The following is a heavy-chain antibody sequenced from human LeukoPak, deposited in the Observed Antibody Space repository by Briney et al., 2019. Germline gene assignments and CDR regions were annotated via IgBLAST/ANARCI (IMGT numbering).Heavy chain of an antibody. CDR2: INTNTGNP. J-gene: IGHJ4*02. V-gene: IGHV7-4-1*02. D-gene: IGHD5-18*01. CDR1: GYTFTSYA. CDR3: ARGSRIQLWFYRFDY. Sequence: ASVKVSCKASGYTFTSYAMNWVRQAPGQGLEWMGWINTNTGNPTYAQGFTGRFVFSLDTSVSTAYLQISSLKAEDTAVYHCARGSRIQLWFYRFDYWGQGTLVTVSS.